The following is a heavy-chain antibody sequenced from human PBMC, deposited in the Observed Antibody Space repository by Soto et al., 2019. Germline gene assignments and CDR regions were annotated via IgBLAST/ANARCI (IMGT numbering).Heavy chain of an antibody. CDR3: AKETIVATTYYYYGMDV. V-gene: IGHV3-9*01. J-gene: IGHJ6*02. CDR1: GFTFDDYA. Sequence: HPGGSLRLSCAASGFTFDDYAMHWVRQAPGKGLEWVSGISWNSGSIGYADSVKGRFTISRDNAKNSLYLQTNSLRAEDTALYYCAKETIVATTYYYYGMDVWGQGTTVTVSS. CDR2: ISWNSGSI. D-gene: IGHD5-12*01.